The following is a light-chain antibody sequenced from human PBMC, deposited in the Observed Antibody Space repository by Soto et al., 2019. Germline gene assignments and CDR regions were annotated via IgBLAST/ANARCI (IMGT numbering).Light chain of an antibody. Sequence: QSALTQPASVSGSPGQSITISCTGTSSDVGGYNYVSWYQQHPGKAPKLMIYEVSSRPSGVSNRFSGSKSGNTASLTISGLQTEDEADYYCSSYRKTTFPHVVFGGGTKLTVL. J-gene: IGLJ2*01. CDR1: SSDVGGYNY. CDR3: SSYRKTTFPHVV. CDR2: EVS. V-gene: IGLV2-14*01.